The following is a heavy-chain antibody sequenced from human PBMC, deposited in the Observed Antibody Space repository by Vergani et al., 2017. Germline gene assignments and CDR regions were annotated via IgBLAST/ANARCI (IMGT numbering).Heavy chain of an antibody. J-gene: IGHJ6*03. D-gene: IGHD2-2*01. CDR1: GGSLSSSNW. CDR3: ARDLGYCSSTSCYRYYYYYMDV. Sequence: QVQLQESGPGLVKPSGTLSLTCAVSGGSLSSSNWWSWVRQPPGKGLEWIGEIYHSGSTNYNPSLKSRVTISVDKSKNQFSLKLSSVTAADTAVYYCARDLGYCSSTSCYRYYYYYMDVWGKGTTVTVSS. V-gene: IGHV4-4*02. CDR2: IYHSGST.